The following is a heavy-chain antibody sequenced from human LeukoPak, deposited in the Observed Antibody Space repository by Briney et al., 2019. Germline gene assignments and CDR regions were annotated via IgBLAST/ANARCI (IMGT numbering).Heavy chain of an antibody. Sequence: PGTSLRLSCAASGFIFSGYGMHWVRQAPGKGLEWVAVISFDGNNKYYRGSAKGRFTISRDNSKDTLYLQMTSLRDEDTAVYYCAKVGDVGFSSWYYYSMDVWGQGTTVTVSS. CDR3: AKVGDVGFSSWYYYSMDV. D-gene: IGHD3-16*01. J-gene: IGHJ6*02. CDR1: GFIFSGYG. CDR2: ISFDGNNK. V-gene: IGHV3-30*18.